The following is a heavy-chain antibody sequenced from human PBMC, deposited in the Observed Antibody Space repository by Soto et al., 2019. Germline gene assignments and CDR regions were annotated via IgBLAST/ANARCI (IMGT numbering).Heavy chain of an antibody. CDR3: AHNKYYGSGCVY. CDR2: IYWDNDK. J-gene: IGHJ4*02. Sequence: QITLKESGPTLVKPTQTLTLTCAFSGFSLNTRGVAVCWDRHPPGKALDWLALIYWDNDKSYSPSLKSTLAITKYTPNNHVALLMTDMDPVDTATYYCAHNKYYGSGCVYWGQGTLVAVSS. CDR1: GFSLNTRGVA. V-gene: IGHV2-5*02. D-gene: IGHD3-10*01.